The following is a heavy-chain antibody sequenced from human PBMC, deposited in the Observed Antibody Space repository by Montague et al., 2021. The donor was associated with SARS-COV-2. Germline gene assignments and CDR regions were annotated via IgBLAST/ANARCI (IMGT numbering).Heavy chain of an antibody. D-gene: IGHD4-11*01. J-gene: IGHJ6*02. Sequence: SETLSLTCTVSGYSISSGYYWGWIRQPPGKGLEWIGSIYHSGSTYYNPSLKSRVTISVDTSKNQFSLKLSSVTAAGTAMYYCARDDYTPGDYYYYYGMDVWGQGTTVTVSS. V-gene: IGHV4-38-2*02. CDR2: IYHSGST. CDR3: ARDDYTPGDYYYYYGMDV. CDR1: GYSISSGYY.